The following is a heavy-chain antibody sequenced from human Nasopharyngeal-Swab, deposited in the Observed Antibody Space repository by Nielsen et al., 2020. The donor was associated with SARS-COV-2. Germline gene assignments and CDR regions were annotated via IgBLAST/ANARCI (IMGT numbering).Heavy chain of an antibody. CDR3: VRGLPGSYSFDI. CDR2: INDYGNTI. D-gene: IGHD1-26*01. CDR1: GFFFNRFA. V-gene: IGHV3-64D*08. Sequence: GGSLRLSCSVSGFFFNRFAMHWVRQAPGKGLEYVSTINDYGNTIHYADSVRGRFTISRDISKNTLYLQMSSLRAEDTAVYYCVRGLPGSYSFDIWGQGTMVTVSS. J-gene: IGHJ3*02.